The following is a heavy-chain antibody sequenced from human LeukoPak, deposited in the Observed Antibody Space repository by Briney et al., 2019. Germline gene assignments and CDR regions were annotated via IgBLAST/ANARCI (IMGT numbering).Heavy chain of an antibody. CDR2: MNPNSGNT. CDR3: ARGASRSFDK. CDR1: GYTFTGYY. V-gene: IGHV1-8*03. J-gene: IGHJ4*02. Sequence: ASVKVSCKASGYTFTGYYMHWVRQASGQGLEWMGWMNPNSGNTGYAQEFHGRVTFTRDTSTGTAYMELSSLRSGDTAVYYCARGASRSFDKWGQGSLVTVSS.